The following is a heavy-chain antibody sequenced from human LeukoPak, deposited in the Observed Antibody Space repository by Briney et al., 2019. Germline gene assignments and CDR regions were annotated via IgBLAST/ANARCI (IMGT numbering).Heavy chain of an antibody. J-gene: IGHJ3*02. CDR2: INAGNGNT. D-gene: IGHD1-26*01. CDR3: ARDRARGWELGEAFDI. Sequence: AASVKVSCKASGYTFTSYAMHWARQAPGQRLEWMGWINAGNGNTKYSQEFQGRVTITRDTSASTAYMELSSLRSEDMAVYYCARDRARGWELGEAFDIWGQGTMVTVSS. CDR1: GYTFTSYA. V-gene: IGHV1-3*03.